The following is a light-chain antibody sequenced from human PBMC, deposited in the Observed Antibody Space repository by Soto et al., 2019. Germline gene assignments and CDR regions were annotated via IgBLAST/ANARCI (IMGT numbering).Light chain of an antibody. V-gene: IGLV2-8*01. CDR2: EGT. Sequence: QSVLTQPPSASGSPGQSVTISCTGTSSDVGAYKYVSWYQQYPGKAPKLMIYEGTKRPSGVPDRFSGSKSGNTASLTVSGLQAEDEADYYCTSYVGNDIWVFGGGTKLTVL. J-gene: IGLJ3*02. CDR1: SSDVGAYKY. CDR3: TSYVGNDIWV.